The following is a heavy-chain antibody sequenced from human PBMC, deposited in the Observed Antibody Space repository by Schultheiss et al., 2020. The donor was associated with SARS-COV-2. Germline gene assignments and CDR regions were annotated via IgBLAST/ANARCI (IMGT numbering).Heavy chain of an antibody. J-gene: IGHJ4*02. CDR1: GYTFTSYG. CDR3: ARVRFPAMGDY. D-gene: IGHD3-10*01. Sequence: ASVKVSCKASGYTFTSYGISWVRQAPGQGLEWMGWFSAYNGDTNYAQKFRGRVTVTTDTSTSTAYMELRSLRSDDTAVYYCARVRFPAMGDYWGQGTLVTVSS. V-gene: IGHV1-18*01. CDR2: FSAYNGDT.